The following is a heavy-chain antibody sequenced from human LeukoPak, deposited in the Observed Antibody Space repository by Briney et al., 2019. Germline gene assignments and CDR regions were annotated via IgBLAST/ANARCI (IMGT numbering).Heavy chain of an antibody. V-gene: IGHV4-39*01. J-gene: IGHJ6*03. CDR3: ARSEAGGSGSYYYYYMDV. D-gene: IGHD3-10*01. CDR1: GGPISSSSHY. CDR2: IYYSGST. Sequence: SETLSLTCTVSGGPISSSSHYWGWIRQPPGKGLEWIGSIYYSGSTYYNPSLKSRVTISVDTSKNQFSLKLSFVTAADTAVYYCARSEAGGSGSYYYYYMDVWGKGTTVTVSS.